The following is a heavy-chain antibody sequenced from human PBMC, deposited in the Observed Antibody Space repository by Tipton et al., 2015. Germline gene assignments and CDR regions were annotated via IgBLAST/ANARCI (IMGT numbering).Heavy chain of an antibody. Sequence: SLRLSCAASGFTFRNYWMSWLRQAPGERLEWIGQIKDVGSEKWYLDSMKGRFTISRDNARNSVYLQTNTLRAEDTAVYYCARDVNGGYYDLWGRGTTVTVSP. J-gene: IGHJ3*01. D-gene: IGHD3-10*01. CDR3: ARDVNGGYYDL. CDR1: GFTFRNYW. CDR2: IKDVGSEK. V-gene: IGHV3-7*01.